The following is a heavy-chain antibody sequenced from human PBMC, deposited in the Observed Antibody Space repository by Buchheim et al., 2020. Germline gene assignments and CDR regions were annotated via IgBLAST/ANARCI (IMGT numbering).Heavy chain of an antibody. CDR1: GFTFSSYG. Sequence: QVQLVESGGGVVQPGRSLRLSCAASGFTFSSYGMHWVRQAPGTGLEWVAVISYDGSNKYYADSVKGRFTISRDNSQNTLYLQMNSLRAEDTAVYYCAKDLWFGELDPSLFDPWGQGTL. CDR2: ISYDGSNK. CDR3: AKDLWFGELDPSLFDP. J-gene: IGHJ5*02. V-gene: IGHV3-30*18. D-gene: IGHD3-10*01.